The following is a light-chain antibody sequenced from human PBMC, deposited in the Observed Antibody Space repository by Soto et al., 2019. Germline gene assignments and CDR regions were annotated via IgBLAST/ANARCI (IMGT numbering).Light chain of an antibody. CDR3: QQRHMRPIT. Sequence: EIVLTQSPVTLSLSPGERATLSCRGSQSVSNNYLAWYQQKTGQAPRLLIYGESNWAACIPDRLSGSGSGTDLNLTISSLEPEDSAVYYCQQRHMRPITCGQGTRLEIK. J-gene: IGKJ5*01. V-gene: IGKV3D-20*02. CDR2: GES. CDR1: QSVSNNY.